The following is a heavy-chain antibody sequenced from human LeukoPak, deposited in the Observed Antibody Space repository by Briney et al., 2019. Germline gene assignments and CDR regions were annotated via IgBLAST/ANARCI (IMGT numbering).Heavy chain of an antibody. Sequence: GASVTVSCTASGYTFTSYGISWVRQAPGQGLEWMGWISAYNGNTNYAQKLQGRVTMTTDTSTSTAYMGLRSLRSDDTAVYYCARGSSGWYGWDYYYGMDVWGQGTTVTVSS. D-gene: IGHD6-19*01. J-gene: IGHJ6*02. CDR2: ISAYNGNT. V-gene: IGHV1-18*01. CDR3: ARGSSGWYGWDYYYGMDV. CDR1: GYTFTSYG.